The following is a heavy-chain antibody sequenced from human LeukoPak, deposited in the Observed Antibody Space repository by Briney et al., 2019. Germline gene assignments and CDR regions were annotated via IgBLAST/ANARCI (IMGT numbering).Heavy chain of an antibody. CDR1: GDSLSRYS. Sequence: PSETLSLTCAVSGDSLSRYSWTWIRQPPGKGLEWLGEINPNGSPDYNPSLKSRATISVDTSKNQFSLRVASVTAADTAVYHCASVRHDPLEYYYYIDVWGKGTTVTVSS. J-gene: IGHJ6*03. D-gene: IGHD2/OR15-2a*01. V-gene: IGHV4-34*01. CDR3: ASVRHDPLEYYYYIDV. CDR2: INPNGSP.